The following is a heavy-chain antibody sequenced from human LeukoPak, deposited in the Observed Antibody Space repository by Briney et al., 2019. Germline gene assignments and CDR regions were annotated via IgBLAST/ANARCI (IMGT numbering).Heavy chain of an antibody. Sequence: GGSLRLSCAASGFTFSSYAMSWVRQAPGKGLEWVSAISGPAGSWDYADSVKGRFTISRDNSKNTLFLQMNSLRAEDTAIYYCAKKVGLVSAPLYYFDVWGQGTLVSVSS. V-gene: IGHV3-23*01. CDR3: AKKVGLVSAPLYYFDV. J-gene: IGHJ4*02. CDR2: ISGPAGSW. D-gene: IGHD5/OR15-5a*01. CDR1: GFTFSSYA.